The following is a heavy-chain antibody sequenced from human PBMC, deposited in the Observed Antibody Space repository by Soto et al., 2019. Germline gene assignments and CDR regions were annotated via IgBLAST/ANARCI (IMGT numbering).Heavy chain of an antibody. CDR3: AKERTPFWWNGVVYTMDV. Sequence: QVQLVESGGGVVQPGRSLRLSCAASGFTFSSYGMHWVRQAPGKGLEWVAVISYDGSNKYYADSVKGRFTISRDNSKNTLYLQRNSLRAEDTAVYYCAKERTPFWWNGVVYTMDVWGQGTTVTVSS. CDR1: GFTFSSYG. CDR2: ISYDGSNK. J-gene: IGHJ6*02. D-gene: IGHD1-1*01. V-gene: IGHV3-30*18.